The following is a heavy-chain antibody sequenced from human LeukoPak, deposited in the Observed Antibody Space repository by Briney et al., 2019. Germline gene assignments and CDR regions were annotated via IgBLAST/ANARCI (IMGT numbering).Heavy chain of an antibody. CDR3: ARDRGPYCSSTSCYYYYYGMDV. J-gene: IGHJ6*02. Sequence: PGGSLRLSCAASGFTFSSYWMSWVRQAPGKGLEWVSSISSSSSYIYYADSVKGRFTISRDNAKNSLYLRMNSLRAEDTAVYYCARDRGPYCSSTSCYYYYYGMDVWGQGTTVTVSS. V-gene: IGHV3-21*01. CDR2: ISSSSSYI. CDR1: GFTFSSYW. D-gene: IGHD2-2*01.